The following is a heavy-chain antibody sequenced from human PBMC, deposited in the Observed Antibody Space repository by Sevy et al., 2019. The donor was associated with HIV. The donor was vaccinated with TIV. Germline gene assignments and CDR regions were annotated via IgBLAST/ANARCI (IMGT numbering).Heavy chain of an antibody. CDR2: IKQDGSEK. V-gene: IGHV3-7*01. CDR1: GFIFNSYW. J-gene: IGHJ4*02. Sequence: GGSLRLSCGASGFIFNSYWMTWVRQAPGKGLEWVATIKQDGSEKYYVDSVKVRFTISRDNVKNSVHLHMSSLRVEDTAMYYCARDYSWGQGTQVTVSS. CDR3: ARDYS.